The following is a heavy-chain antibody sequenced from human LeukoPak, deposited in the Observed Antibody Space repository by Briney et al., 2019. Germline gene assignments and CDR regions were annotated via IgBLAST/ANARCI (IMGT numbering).Heavy chain of an antibody. D-gene: IGHD2/OR15-2a*01. V-gene: IGHV4-39*07. CDR1: GNSISSGDNY. CDR2: IYYSGST. Sequence: SQTLSLTCTVSGNSISSGDNYWSWIRQPPGKGLEWIGNIYYSGSTYYNPSLKSRVTISVDTSKNQFSLKLSSVTAADTAVYYCARVWVLRLSRPFDYWGQGTLVTVSS. J-gene: IGHJ4*02. CDR3: ARVWVLRLSRPFDY.